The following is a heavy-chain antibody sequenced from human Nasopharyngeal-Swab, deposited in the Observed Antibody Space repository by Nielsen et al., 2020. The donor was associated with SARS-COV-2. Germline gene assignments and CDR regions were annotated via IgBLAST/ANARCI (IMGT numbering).Heavy chain of an antibody. V-gene: IGHV3-30*18. CDR3: AKGPDSSGWYFYFGMDV. CDR1: GFTFSSYG. Sequence: GGSLRLSCAASGFTFSSYGMHWVRQAPGKGLEWVAVISYDGSNKYYADSVKGRFTISRDNSKNTLYLQMNSLRAEDTAVYYCAKGPDSSGWYFYFGMDVWGQGTTVTVSS. J-gene: IGHJ6*02. CDR2: ISYDGSNK. D-gene: IGHD6-19*01.